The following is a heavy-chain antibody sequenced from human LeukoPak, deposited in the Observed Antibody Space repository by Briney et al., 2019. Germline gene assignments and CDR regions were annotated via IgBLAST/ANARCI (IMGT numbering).Heavy chain of an antibody. CDR1: GFTFSSYA. V-gene: IGHV4-38-2*01. CDR2: IYYSGST. Sequence: SGGSLRLSCAASGFTFSSYAMSWIRQPPGKGLEWIGSIYYSGSTYYNPSLKSRVTISVDTSKNQFSLKLSSVTAADTAVYYCASPAHMVRGVIILPPFYWGQGTLVTVSS. D-gene: IGHD3-10*01. CDR3: ASPAHMVRGVIILPPFY. J-gene: IGHJ4*02.